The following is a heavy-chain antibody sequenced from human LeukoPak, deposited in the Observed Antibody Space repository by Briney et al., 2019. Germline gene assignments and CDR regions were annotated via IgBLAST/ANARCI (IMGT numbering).Heavy chain of an antibody. CDR3: ARHTFRFVGATDDAFDI. D-gene: IGHD1-26*01. V-gene: IGHV4-59*08. J-gene: IGHJ3*02. CDR2: IYYSGST. CDR1: GGSISSYY. Sequence: PSETLSLTCTVSGGSISSYYWSWIRQPPGKGLEWIGYIYYSGSTNYNPSLKSRVTISVDTSKNQFSLKLSSVTAADTAVYYCARHTFRFVGATDDAFDIWGQGTMVTVSS.